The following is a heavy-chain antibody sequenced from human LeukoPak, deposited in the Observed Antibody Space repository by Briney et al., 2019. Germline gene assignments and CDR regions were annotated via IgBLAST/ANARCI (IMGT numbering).Heavy chain of an antibody. J-gene: IGHJ4*02. CDR1: GFTFSNYG. Sequence: GRSLRLSCAASGFTFSNYGMHWVRQTPGKGLDWVAVIWHDGSIKYYADSVRGRFTISRDNSMNTVYLQMNSLRVEDTAVYYCAKVTQFPAATGTGLDYWGQGPLVTVSS. V-gene: IGHV3-33*03. CDR2: IWHDGSIK. CDR3: AKVTQFPAATGTGLDY. D-gene: IGHD6-13*01.